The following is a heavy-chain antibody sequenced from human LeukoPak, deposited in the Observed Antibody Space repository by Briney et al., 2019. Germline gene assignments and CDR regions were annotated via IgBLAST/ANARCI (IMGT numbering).Heavy chain of an antibody. CDR2: INPTGSST. V-gene: IGHV1-46*01. D-gene: IGHD1-26*01. CDR3: ARDNSRDYSVGGSAWWFDP. CDR1: GYTFTNYY. J-gene: IGHJ5*02. Sequence: ASVKVSCKASGYTFTNYYMHWVRQAPGQGLEWVGLINPTGSSTSYAQKFQGRLSLTRDMSTSTDYMELTSLRSEDTAVYYCARDNSRDYSVGGSAWWFDPWGQGTLVTVSS.